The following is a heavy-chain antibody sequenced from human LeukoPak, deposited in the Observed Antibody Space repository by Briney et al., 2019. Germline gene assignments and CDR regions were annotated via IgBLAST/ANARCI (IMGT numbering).Heavy chain of an antibody. CDR3: ATNSADDSV. Sequence: GGSLRLSCAASGFTFSRYSMNWVRQAPGKGLEWISYISSSSSAIYYADSVRGRFTISRDNAKNSLYPQMNSLRDEDTAVYYCATNSADDSVWGQGTLVTVSS. V-gene: IGHV3-48*02. CDR1: GFTFSRYS. D-gene: IGHD5-12*01. CDR2: ISSSSSAI. J-gene: IGHJ4*02.